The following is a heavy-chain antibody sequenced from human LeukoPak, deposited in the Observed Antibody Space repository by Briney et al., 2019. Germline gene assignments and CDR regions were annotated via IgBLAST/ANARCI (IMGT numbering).Heavy chain of an antibody. V-gene: IGHV3-23*01. Sequence: GGSLRLSCAASGFTFSSYAMSWVRQAPGKGLEWVSAISGSGGSTYYADSVKGRFTISRDNSKNTLYLQMNSLRAEDTAVYYRAKTTGVDYDILTGCFDYWGQGTLVTVSS. J-gene: IGHJ4*02. CDR3: AKTTGVDYDILTGCFDY. CDR2: ISGSGGST. D-gene: IGHD3-9*01. CDR1: GFTFSSYA.